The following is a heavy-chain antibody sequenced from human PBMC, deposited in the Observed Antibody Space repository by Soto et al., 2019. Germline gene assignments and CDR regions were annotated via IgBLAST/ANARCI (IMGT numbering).Heavy chain of an antibody. Sequence: QVQLQESGPGLVKPSQTLSLTCTVSGGSISSGGYYWSWIRQHPGKGLEWIGYIFYSGTTYYNPTLEGRVTISVATSKNQFSLKLCSVTAADAAVYYCARSVDPWGQGTLVTFSS. CDR2: IFYSGTT. CDR3: ARSVDP. CDR1: GGSISSGGYY. J-gene: IGHJ5*02. V-gene: IGHV4-31*03.